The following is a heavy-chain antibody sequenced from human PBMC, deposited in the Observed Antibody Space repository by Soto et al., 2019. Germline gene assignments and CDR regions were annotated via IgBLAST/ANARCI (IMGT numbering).Heavy chain of an antibody. Sequence: SETLSLTCTVSGGSISSYYWSWIRQPPGKGLEWIGYIYYSGSTNYNPSLKSRVTISVDTSKNQFSLKLSSVTAADTAVYYCARDHTMVRGIDPPPVSYYFDYWGQGTLVTVSS. D-gene: IGHD3-10*01. J-gene: IGHJ4*02. CDR1: GGSISSYY. CDR3: ARDHTMVRGIDPPPVSYYFDY. CDR2: IYYSGST. V-gene: IGHV4-59*12.